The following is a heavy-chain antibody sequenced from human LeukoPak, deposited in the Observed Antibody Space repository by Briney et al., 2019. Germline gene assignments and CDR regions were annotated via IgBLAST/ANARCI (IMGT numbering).Heavy chain of an antibody. CDR3: ARYGLVATSVSCFQY. Sequence: ASVKVSCKASGYIFTDYFIHWVRQAPGQGLEWMGLINPSGGSTTYAQKFQGRVTVTRDTSTSTVYMELSSLRSEDTAVYYCARYGLVATSVSCFQYWGQGTLVTVTS. V-gene: IGHV1-46*01. D-gene: IGHD6-19*01. CDR1: GYIFTDYF. J-gene: IGHJ1*01. CDR2: INPSGGST.